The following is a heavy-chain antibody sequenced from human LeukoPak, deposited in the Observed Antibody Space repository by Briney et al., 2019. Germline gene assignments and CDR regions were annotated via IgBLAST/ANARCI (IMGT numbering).Heavy chain of an antibody. V-gene: IGHV3-74*01. Sequence: GGSLRLSCAGSGFTLSSYWMHWVRQGPGKGLVWVSRIYSEGSRTTYADSVRGRFTISGDNAKNTLYLQMNMLTADDTSAYYCGKSGRGGAFDIWGQGTMVTVSS. CDR1: GFTLSSYW. D-gene: IGHD1-26*01. CDR3: GKSGRGGAFDI. CDR2: IYSEGSRT. J-gene: IGHJ3*02.